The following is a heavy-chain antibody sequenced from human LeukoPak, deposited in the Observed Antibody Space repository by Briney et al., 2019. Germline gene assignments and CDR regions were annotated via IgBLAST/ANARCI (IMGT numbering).Heavy chain of an antibody. V-gene: IGHV4-34*01. CDR2: INHSGST. CDR3: ARDQVAAAGNYFDY. CDR1: GGSFSGYY. D-gene: IGHD6-13*01. J-gene: IGHJ4*02. Sequence: KSSETLSLTCAVYGGSFSGYYWSWIRQPPGKGLEWIGEINHSGSTNYNPSLKSRVTISVDTSKNQFSLKLSSVTAADTAVYYCARDQVAAAGNYFDYWGQGTLVTVSS.